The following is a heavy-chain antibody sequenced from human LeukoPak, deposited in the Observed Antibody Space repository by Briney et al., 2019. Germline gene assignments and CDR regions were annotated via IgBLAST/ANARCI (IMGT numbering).Heavy chain of an antibody. Sequence: ASVTVSCKASGYSFTVYHMHWVRQAPGQGLEWMGWINPNSGGTKFAQKFQGRVTMTRDTSISTAYMELSRLRFDDTAVYYCAKEGDWGQGTLVTVSS. V-gene: IGHV1-2*02. CDR3: AKEGD. CDR2: INPNSGGT. CDR1: GYSFTVYH. J-gene: IGHJ4*02.